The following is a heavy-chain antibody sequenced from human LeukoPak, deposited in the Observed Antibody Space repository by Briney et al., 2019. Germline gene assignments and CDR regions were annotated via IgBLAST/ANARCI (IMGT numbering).Heavy chain of an antibody. CDR1: GGTFSSYA. CDR3: ARGAMPYSSGSHGIFDY. V-gene: IGHV1-69*06. J-gene: IGHJ4*02. Sequence: ASVMVSCKASGGTFSSYAISWVRQAPGQGLEWMGGIIPIFGTANYAQKFQGRVTITADKSTSTAYMELSSLRSEDTAVYYCARGAMPYSSGSHGIFDYWGQGTLVTVSS. D-gene: IGHD6-19*01. CDR2: IIPIFGTA.